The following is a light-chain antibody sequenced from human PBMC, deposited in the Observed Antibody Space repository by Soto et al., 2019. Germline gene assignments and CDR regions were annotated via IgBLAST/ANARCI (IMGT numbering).Light chain of an antibody. V-gene: IGKV1-5*01. CDR3: QQYSDFLIS. Sequence: DIQMTQSPSTLSASVGDRVTITCPASQSISRSLAWYQQKPGKAPSLLIYDASSLEGGVPSRFSGSGFGTEFTLTITNLQPADFATYYCQQYSDFLISFGPGTTVDFK. CDR2: DAS. CDR1: QSISRS. J-gene: IGKJ3*01.